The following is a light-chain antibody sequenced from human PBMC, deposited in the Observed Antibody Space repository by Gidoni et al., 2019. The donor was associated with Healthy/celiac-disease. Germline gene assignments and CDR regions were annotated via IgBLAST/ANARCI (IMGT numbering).Light chain of an antibody. CDR3: QQYDNIPPIT. CDR2: DAS. Sequence: DMQMHQSQSSLSAFVGDRVTITSQASQDITNYLTWYQQKPAKTPKLLLYDASNLETAVPSRFSGSGSGTDFTSIISSLQPEDNATYYCQQYDNIPPITFGQGTRLEIK. CDR1: QDITNY. J-gene: IGKJ5*01. V-gene: IGKV1-33*01.